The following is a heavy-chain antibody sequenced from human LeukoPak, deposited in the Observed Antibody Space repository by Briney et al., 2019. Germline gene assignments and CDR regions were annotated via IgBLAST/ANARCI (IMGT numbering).Heavy chain of an antibody. CDR3: ARGPNHYYYMDF. CDR1: GYCFAGYY. CDR2: INPDGDVT. Sequence: ASVKVSCKASGYCFAGYYIHWVRQAPAQGLEWMGWINPDGDVTKSAQKFQGRVTMTTDKSINTVFMELSGLTSDDTALYYCARGPNHYYYMDFWGKGTTVSVSS. J-gene: IGHJ6*03. D-gene: IGHD2-8*01. V-gene: IGHV1-2*02.